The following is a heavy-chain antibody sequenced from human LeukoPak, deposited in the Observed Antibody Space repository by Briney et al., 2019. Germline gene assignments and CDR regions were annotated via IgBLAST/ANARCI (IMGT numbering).Heavy chain of an antibody. CDR2: IKQDGSER. J-gene: IGHJ4*02. Sequence: GGSLRLSCAASGFTFSSYWMSWVRQAPGKGLEWVANIKQDGSERDYVDSVKGRFTISRDNAKNSLYLQMDSLRAEDTAVYYCARVRGGYCSSTSCSHGMDYWGQGTLVTVSS. D-gene: IGHD2-2*01. CDR1: GFTFSSYW. V-gene: IGHV3-7*01. CDR3: ARVRGGYCSSTSCSHGMDY.